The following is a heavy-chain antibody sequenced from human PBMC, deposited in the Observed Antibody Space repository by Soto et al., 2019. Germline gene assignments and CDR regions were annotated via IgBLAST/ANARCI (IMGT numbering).Heavy chain of an antibody. Sequence: QITLKESGPTLVKPTQTLTLTCTFSGFSLSTSGVGVGWIRQPPGKALEWLALIYWNDDKRYSPSLKSRLTNAKDTSKNQVVLTMTNMDPVDTATYYGAHLLSYFDYWGQGTLVTVSS. CDR3: AHLLSYFDY. D-gene: IGHD2-2*01. V-gene: IGHV2-5*01. CDR1: GFSLSTSGVG. CDR2: IYWNDDK. J-gene: IGHJ4*02.